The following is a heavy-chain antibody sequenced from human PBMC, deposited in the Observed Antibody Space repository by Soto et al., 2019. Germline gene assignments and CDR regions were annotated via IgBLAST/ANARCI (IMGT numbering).Heavy chain of an antibody. CDR3: ARAGASLYSSSSDYYYYYYMDV. Sequence: QVQLVQSGAEVKKPGSSVKVSCKASGGTFSSYTISWVRQAPGQGLEWMGRIIPILGIANYAQKFQGRVTITADKSTSTAYLELSSLRSEDTAVYYCARAGASLYSSSSDYYYYYYMDVWGKGTTVTVSS. D-gene: IGHD6-6*01. J-gene: IGHJ6*03. CDR1: GGTFSSYT. CDR2: IIPILGIA. V-gene: IGHV1-69*02.